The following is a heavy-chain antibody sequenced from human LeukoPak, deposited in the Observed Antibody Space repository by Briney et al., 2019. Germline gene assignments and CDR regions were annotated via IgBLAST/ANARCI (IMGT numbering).Heavy chain of an antibody. V-gene: IGHV4-31*03. Sequence: SETLSLTCTVSGGSISSGGYYWSWIRQHPGKGLEWIGYIYYSGSTYYNPSLKSRVTISVDTSKNQFSLKLSSVTAADTAVYYCARGYCSGGSCKTSDPWGQGTLVTVSS. D-gene: IGHD2-15*01. CDR1: GGSISSGGYY. CDR2: IYYSGST. J-gene: IGHJ5*02. CDR3: ARGYCSGGSCKTSDP.